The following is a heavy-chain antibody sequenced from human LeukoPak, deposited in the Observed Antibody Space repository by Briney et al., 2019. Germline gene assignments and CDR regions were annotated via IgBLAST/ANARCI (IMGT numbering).Heavy chain of an antibody. CDR3: AREGGFGLRLFDY. CDR1: GFTFSNYW. CDR2: IRHDGSEK. V-gene: IGHV3-7*03. Sequence: PGGSLRLSCAASGFTFSNYWMSWVRQAPGKGLEWVANIRHDGSEKYYVDSVKDRFTISRDNAQNSLYLQMNSLRAEDTAVYYCAREGGFGLRLFDYWGQGTLVTVSS. J-gene: IGHJ4*02. D-gene: IGHD3-10*01.